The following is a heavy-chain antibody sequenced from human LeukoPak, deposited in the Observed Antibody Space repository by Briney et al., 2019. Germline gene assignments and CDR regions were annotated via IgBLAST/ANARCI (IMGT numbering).Heavy chain of an antibody. D-gene: IGHD6-13*01. J-gene: IGHJ6*02. CDR1: GFTFSSYG. CDR3: AKNLAAGIEIYYYYGMDV. Sequence: PGRSLRLSCAASGFTFSSYGMHWVRQAPGKGLEWVAVISYDGSNKYYADSVKGRFTISRDNSKNTLYLQMNSLRAEDTAVYYCAKNLAAGIEIYYYYGMDVWGQGTTVTVSS. V-gene: IGHV3-30*18. CDR2: ISYDGSNK.